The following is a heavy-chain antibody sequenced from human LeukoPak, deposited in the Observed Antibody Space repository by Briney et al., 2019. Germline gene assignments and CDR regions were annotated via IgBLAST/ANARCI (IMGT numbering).Heavy chain of an antibody. CDR1: GFTLSSYA. V-gene: IGHV3-30-3*01. D-gene: IGHD6-6*01. Sequence: GGSLRLSCAASGFTLSSYAMHWVRQAPGKGLEWVAVISYDGSNKYYADSVKGRFTISRDNSKNTLYLQMNSLRAEDTAVYYCARVLYSSSPYFDYWGQGTLVTVSS. J-gene: IGHJ4*02. CDR2: ISYDGSNK. CDR3: ARVLYSSSPYFDY.